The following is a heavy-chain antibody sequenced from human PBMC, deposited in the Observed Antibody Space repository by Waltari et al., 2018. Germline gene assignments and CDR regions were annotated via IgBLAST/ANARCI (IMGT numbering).Heavy chain of an antibody. CDR3: ARDGYSSSWYPHYYYCYMDV. V-gene: IGHV4-4*07. CDR1: GGSISSYY. J-gene: IGHJ6*03. Sequence: QVQLQESGPGLVKPSETLSLTCTVSGGSISSYYWSWIRQPAGKGLEWIGRIYTSGSTNYNPALKSRVTMSVDTSKNQFSLKLSSVTAADTAMYYCARDGYSSSWYPHYYYCYMDVWGKGTTVTVSS. CDR2: IYTSGST. D-gene: IGHD6-13*01.